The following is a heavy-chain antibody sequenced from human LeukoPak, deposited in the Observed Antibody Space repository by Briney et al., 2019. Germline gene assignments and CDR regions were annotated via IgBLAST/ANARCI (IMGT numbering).Heavy chain of an antibody. J-gene: IGHJ4*02. Sequence: PSETLSLTCTVSGGSISNSSYYWGWIRQPPGKGLEWIGSIYYSGSTYYNPSLKSRVTISVDTSKNQFSLKLSSVTAADTAVYYCASGTGGGNPFDYWGQETLVTVSS. V-gene: IGHV4-39*07. D-gene: IGHD4-23*01. CDR3: ASGTGGGNPFDY. CDR1: GGSISNSSYY. CDR2: IYYSGST.